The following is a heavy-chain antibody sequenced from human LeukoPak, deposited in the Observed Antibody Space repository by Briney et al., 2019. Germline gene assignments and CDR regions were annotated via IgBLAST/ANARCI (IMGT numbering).Heavy chain of an antibody. CDR3: GRGDKTFDP. Sequence: ASVKVSCKASGYTFTGYYIHWVRQAPGQGLEWMGCIKTNSGDTNYAQKFQGRLTMTRDTSINTAYTELSSLRSDDTAVYYCGRGDKTFDPWGQGTLVTVSS. J-gene: IGHJ5*02. CDR2: IKTNSGDT. V-gene: IGHV1-2*02. CDR1: GYTFTGYY.